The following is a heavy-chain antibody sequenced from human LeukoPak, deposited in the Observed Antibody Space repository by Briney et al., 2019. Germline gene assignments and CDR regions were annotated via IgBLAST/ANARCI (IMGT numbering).Heavy chain of an antibody. CDR3: ARGIGWELLNYFDY. D-gene: IGHD1-26*01. CDR2: IYTSGST. CDR1: GGSISSYY. Sequence: SETLSLTCTVSGGSISSYYWSWIRQPAGKGLEWIGRIYTSGSTNYNPSLKSRVTMSVDTSKNQFSLKLSSVTAAGTAVYYCARGIGWELLNYFDYWGQGTLVTVSS. V-gene: IGHV4-4*07. J-gene: IGHJ4*02.